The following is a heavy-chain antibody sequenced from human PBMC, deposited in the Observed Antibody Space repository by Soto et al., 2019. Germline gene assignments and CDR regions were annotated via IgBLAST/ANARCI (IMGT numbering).Heavy chain of an antibody. J-gene: IGHJ5*02. CDR1: GFTFSNVW. Sequence: EVQLVESGGGLVKPGGSLRLSCAASGFTFSNVWMNWVRQAPGKGLEWVGRIKRKADGGATNYAAPVEGRFTISRDDSKYTLFLQMNRLRMEDTGVYYCITEFAATRRSSWFDTWGQGTLVTVSS. D-gene: IGHD6-13*01. CDR2: IKRKADGGAT. CDR3: ITEFAATRRSSWFDT. V-gene: IGHV3-15*07.